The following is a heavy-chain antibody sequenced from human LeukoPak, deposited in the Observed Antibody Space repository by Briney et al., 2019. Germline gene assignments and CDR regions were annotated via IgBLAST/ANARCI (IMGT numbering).Heavy chain of an antibody. CDR2: INGDGRNI. V-gene: IGHV3-74*01. CDR1: GFTFISYW. CDR3: TRDLMDYDVSTGLHHYYMDV. D-gene: IGHD3-9*01. J-gene: IGHJ6*02. Sequence: GGSLSLSCVASGFTFISYWMHWVRQDPRKGLVWVSRINGDGRNINYADSVRGRFTISRDNAKNTLYLQMNTLRVEDTAVYYCTRDLMDYDVSTGLHHYYMDVWGQGTTLTVSS.